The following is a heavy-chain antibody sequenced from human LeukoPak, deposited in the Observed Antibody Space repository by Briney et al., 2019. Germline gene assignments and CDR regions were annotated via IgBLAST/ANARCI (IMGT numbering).Heavy chain of an antibody. D-gene: IGHD7-27*01. J-gene: IGHJ4*02. Sequence: KPSETLSLTCAVYGGSFSGYYWSWIRQPPGKGLEWIGEINHSGSTNYNPSLKSRVTISVDTSKNQFSLKLSSVTAADTAVYYCARTNWGFGLGYWGQGTLVTVSS. CDR1: GGSFSGYY. CDR2: INHSGST. V-gene: IGHV4-34*01. CDR3: ARTNWGFGLGY.